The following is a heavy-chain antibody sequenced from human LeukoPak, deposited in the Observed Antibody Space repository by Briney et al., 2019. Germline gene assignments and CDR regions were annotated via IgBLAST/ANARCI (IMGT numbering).Heavy chain of an antibody. CDR1: GFTFSNYA. Sequence: PGGSLRLSCSASGFTFSNYAMNWVRQAPGKGLEWVSTIGGRGDSTYYAASVKGRFSISRDNSKNTVFLQMNTLRDEDTAVYYCAKDYYAVYPGWFDSWGQGALVTVSS. CDR3: AKDYYAVYPGWFDS. CDR2: IGGRGDST. D-gene: IGHD4-17*01. V-gene: IGHV3-23*01. J-gene: IGHJ5*01.